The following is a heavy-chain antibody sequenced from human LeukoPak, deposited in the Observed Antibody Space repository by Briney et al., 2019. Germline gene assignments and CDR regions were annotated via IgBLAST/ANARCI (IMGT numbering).Heavy chain of an antibody. D-gene: IGHD6-19*01. V-gene: IGHV3-23*01. J-gene: IGHJ3*02. CDR3: AKDLRGSGWYDDAFDI. CDR2: ISGSGGST. CDR1: GFTFDDYG. Sequence: PGGSLRLSCAASGFTFDDYGMSWVRQAPGKGLEWVSAISGSGGSTYYADSVKGRFTISRDNSKNTLYLQMNSLRAEDTAVYYCAKDLRGSGWYDDAFDIWGQGTMVTVSS.